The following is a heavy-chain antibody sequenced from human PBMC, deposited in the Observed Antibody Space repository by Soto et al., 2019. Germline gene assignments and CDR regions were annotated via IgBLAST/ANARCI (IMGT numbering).Heavy chain of an antibody. CDR3: ARVEEGLVY. J-gene: IGHJ4*02. CDR2: IYYSEST. V-gene: IGHV4-31*03. CDR1: GGSISSGDYY. D-gene: IGHD1-1*01. Sequence: SETLSLTCTVSGGSISSGDYYWSWIRQHPVKGLEWIGYIYYSESTYYNPSLKSRVTISIDTSKNQFSLKLNSVTAADTAMYYCARVEEGLVYWGQGTPVTVSS.